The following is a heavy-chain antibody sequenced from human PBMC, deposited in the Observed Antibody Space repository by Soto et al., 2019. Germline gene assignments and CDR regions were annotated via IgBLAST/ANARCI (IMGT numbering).Heavy chain of an antibody. D-gene: IGHD6-13*01. CDR2: ITRTGSYI. V-gene: IGHV3-21*01. CDR1: GFTFSDYS. J-gene: IGHJ4*02. Sequence: EVQLVESGGGLVKPGGSLRVSCAASGFTFSDYSMNWVRQAPGKGLEWLSSITRTGSYIYYADSVKGRFTISRDNAGSSLFLQMNSLRAEDTAMYYCARDPPYSSSWSYFDYWGQGTLVTVSS. CDR3: ARDPPYSSSWSYFDY.